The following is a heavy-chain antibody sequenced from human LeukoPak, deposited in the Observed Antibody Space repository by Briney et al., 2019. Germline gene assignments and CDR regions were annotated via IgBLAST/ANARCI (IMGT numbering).Heavy chain of an antibody. V-gene: IGHV5-51*01. Sequence: GESLKISCETSGYTFSDYWIGWVRQVPGKGREWMGSIYPGDSDTRYSPSFQGQVTISADKSISTAYLQWSSLKASDTAMYYCARLKKRYYYDSSEFDYWGQGTLVTVSS. J-gene: IGHJ4*02. CDR1: GYTFSDYW. CDR3: ARLKKRYYYDSSEFDY. D-gene: IGHD3-22*01. CDR2: IYPGDSDT.